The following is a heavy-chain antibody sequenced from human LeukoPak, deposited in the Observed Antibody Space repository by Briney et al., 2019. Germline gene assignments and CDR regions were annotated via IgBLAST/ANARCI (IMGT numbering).Heavy chain of an antibody. CDR1: GGSISSYY. CDR2: IYRSGST. Sequence: PSETLSLACTVSGGSISSYYWGWIRQPPGRGLEWIGSIYRSGSTYYNSSLKSRVTISVDTSKNQFSLKLSSVTAADTAVYYCARDGLWIQNAFDIWGQGTLVTVSS. D-gene: IGHD5-18*01. V-gene: IGHV4-39*07. J-gene: IGHJ3*02. CDR3: ARDGLWIQNAFDI.